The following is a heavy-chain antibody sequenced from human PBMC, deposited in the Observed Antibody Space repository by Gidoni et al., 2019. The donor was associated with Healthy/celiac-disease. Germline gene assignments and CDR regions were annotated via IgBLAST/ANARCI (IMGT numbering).Heavy chain of an antibody. CDR1: GFTFSSYG. CDR3: AREVAVAGPDY. CDR2: IWYDGSNK. J-gene: IGHJ4*02. V-gene: IGHV3-33*01. Sequence: QVQLVESGGGVVQPGRSLRLSCAASGFTFSSYGMHWVRQAPGKGLEWVAVIWYDGSNKYYADSVKGRFTISRDNSKNTLYLQMNSLRAEDTAVYYCAREVAVAGPDYWGQGTLVTVSS. D-gene: IGHD6-19*01.